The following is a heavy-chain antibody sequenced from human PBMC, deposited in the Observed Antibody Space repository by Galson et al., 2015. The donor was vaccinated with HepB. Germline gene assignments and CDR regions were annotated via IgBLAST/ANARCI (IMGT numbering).Heavy chain of an antibody. CDR1: GGSIGSGGYS. D-gene: IGHD2-2*01. J-gene: IGHJ5*02. CDR2: IYHSGST. Sequence: TLSLTCAVSGGSIGSGGYSWGWIRQPPGKALEWIGYIYHSGSTYYNPSPKSRVTISLDRSKNHFSLKLTSVTAADTAVYYCANRYCTSTSCAFDPWGQGTLVTVSS. CDR3: ANRYCTSTSCAFDP. V-gene: IGHV4-30-2*01.